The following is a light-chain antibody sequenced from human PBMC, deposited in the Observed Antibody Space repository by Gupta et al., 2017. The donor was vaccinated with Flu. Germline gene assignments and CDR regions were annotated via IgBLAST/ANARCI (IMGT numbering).Light chain of an antibody. Sequence: DVVMTQSPPSLPVTLGQPASISCRSSQSLVYKNGITYLNCFQQRPGQSPRRLIYEVSKRDSVVPDRFSGSGSGNDFTLKISRVEDEDVGVYYCMRCTHPWTFGQGTRLEI. CDR2: EVS. J-gene: IGKJ2*02. V-gene: IGKV2-30*01. CDR1: QSLVYKNGITY. CDR3: MRCTHPWT.